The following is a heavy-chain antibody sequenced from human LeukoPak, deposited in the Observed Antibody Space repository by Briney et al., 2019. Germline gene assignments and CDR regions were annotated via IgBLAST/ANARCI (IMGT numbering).Heavy chain of an antibody. Sequence: SETLSLTCAVYGGSFSGYYWSWIRQPPGKGLEWIGEINHSGSTNYNPSLKSRVTISVDTSKNQFSLKLSSVTAADTAVYYCARGGSGGWFHRARKDFDYWGQGTLVTVSS. CDR1: GGSFSGYY. CDR3: ARGGSGGWFHRARKDFDY. D-gene: IGHD6-19*01. J-gene: IGHJ4*02. V-gene: IGHV4-34*01. CDR2: INHSGST.